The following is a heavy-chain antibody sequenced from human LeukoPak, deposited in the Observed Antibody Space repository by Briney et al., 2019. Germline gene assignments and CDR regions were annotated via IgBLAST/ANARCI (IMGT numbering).Heavy chain of an antibody. J-gene: IGHJ4*02. Sequence: PGRSLRLSCAAAGFNFNGYGMHWVRQAPGKGLEWVAIIWHDGNNKYYADSVRGRFTISRDNSKNKLYLEMNSLRAEDTAVYYCARDSGYDLRPTLDYWGQGTLVTVSS. CDR3: ARDSGYDLRPTLDY. D-gene: IGHD5-12*01. CDR1: GFNFNGYG. CDR2: IWHDGNNK. V-gene: IGHV3-33*01.